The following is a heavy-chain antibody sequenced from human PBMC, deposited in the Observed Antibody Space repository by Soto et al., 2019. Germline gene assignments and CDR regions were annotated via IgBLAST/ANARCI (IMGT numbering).Heavy chain of an antibody. D-gene: IGHD5-12*01. CDR2: IYWDDGK. CDR1: GFSLTATGVG. J-gene: IGHJ4*02. V-gene: IGHV2-5*02. Sequence: SGPTLVNPTQTLTLTCSFSGFSLTATGVGVGWIRQPPGKALEWLALIYWDDGKRYSPSLEGRLTITKDTSKNQFSLKLTSVTAADTAVYYCASHRSGYAFQWGQGTLVTVSS. CDR3: ASHRSGYAFQ.